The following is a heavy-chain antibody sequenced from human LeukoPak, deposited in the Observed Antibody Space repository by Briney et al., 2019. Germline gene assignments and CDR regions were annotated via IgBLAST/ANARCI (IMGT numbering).Heavy chain of an antibody. CDR3: ARNSALDY. CDR2: MWSDGSNK. V-gene: IGHV3-33*01. D-gene: IGHD2/OR15-2a*01. CDR1: GFTFSSYD. Sequence: GGSLRLSCAASGFTFSSYDMHWVRQAPGKGLEWVAVMWSDGSNKYHADSVKGRFTISRDNSKNTLYLQMNSLRAEDTAVYYCARNSALDYWGQGTLVTVSS. J-gene: IGHJ4*02.